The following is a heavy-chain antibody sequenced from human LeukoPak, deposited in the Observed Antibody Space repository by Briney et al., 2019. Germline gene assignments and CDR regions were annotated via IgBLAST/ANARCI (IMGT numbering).Heavy chain of an antibody. V-gene: IGHV4-59*01. CDR1: GGSTSSYY. J-gene: IGHJ6*03. CDR3: ARAVAGHNYYYYYYMDV. Sequence: SETLSLTCTVSGGSTSSYYWSWIRQPPGKGLEWIGYIYYSGSTNYNPSLKSRVTISVDTSKNQFSLKLSSVAAADTAVYYCARAVAGHNYYYYYYMDVWGKGTTVTVSS. CDR2: IYYSGST. D-gene: IGHD6-19*01.